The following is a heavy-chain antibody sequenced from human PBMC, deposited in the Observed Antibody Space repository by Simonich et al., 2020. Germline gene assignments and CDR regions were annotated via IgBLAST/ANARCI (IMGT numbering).Heavy chain of an antibody. V-gene: IGHV1-69*09. D-gene: IGHD2-15*01. Sequence: QVQLVQSGAEVKKPGSSVKVSCKASGGTFSSYAISWVRQAPGQGLEWRGGIIPNLDIATDAQKCQGKVTITADKSTRPAYMELSSLRSEDTAVYYCARGGLADRRIVYYYYMDVWGKGTTVTVSS. CDR1: GGTFSSYA. CDR2: IIPNLDIA. J-gene: IGHJ6*03. CDR3: ARGGLADRRIVYYYYMDV.